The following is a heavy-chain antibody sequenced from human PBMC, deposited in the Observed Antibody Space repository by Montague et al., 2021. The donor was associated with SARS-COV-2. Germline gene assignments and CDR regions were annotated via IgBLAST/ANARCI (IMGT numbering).Heavy chain of an antibody. D-gene: IGHD3-10*01. Sequence: SLRLSCAASGFTFSSYAMIWVRQAPGKGLEWVSTISSTGGSTYYADSVKGRFIISRDDSRNTVYMQMNNLRAEDTAVYYCAKGCTYYFASGGYPNYFDPWGQGTLVSVSS. CDR1: GFTFSSYA. J-gene: IGHJ5*02. CDR3: AKGCTYYFASGGYPNYFDP. CDR2: ISSTGGST. V-gene: IGHV3-23*01.